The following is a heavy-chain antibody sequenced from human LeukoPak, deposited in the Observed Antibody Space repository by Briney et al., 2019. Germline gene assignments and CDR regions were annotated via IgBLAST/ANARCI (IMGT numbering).Heavy chain of an antibody. CDR3: ARDPYSSIPTHFQH. Sequence: AGGSLRLSCAASGFTFSSYSMNWVRQAPGKGLEWVSPISSSSSYIYYADSVKGRFTISRDNVKNSLYLQMNSLRAEDTAVYYCARDPYSSIPTHFQHWGQGTLVTVSS. D-gene: IGHD6-13*01. CDR2: ISSSSSYI. CDR1: GFTFSSYS. V-gene: IGHV3-21*01. J-gene: IGHJ1*01.